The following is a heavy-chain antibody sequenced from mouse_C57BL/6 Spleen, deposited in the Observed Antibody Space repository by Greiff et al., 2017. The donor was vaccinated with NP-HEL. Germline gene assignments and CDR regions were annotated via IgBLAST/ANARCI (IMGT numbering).Heavy chain of an antibody. CDR3: ARGDYYYGSSSFAY. J-gene: IGHJ3*01. CDR1: GYSITSGYY. Sequence: EVKLEESGPGLVKPSQTLSLTCSVTGYSITSGYYWNWIRQFPGNKLEWMGYISYDGSNNYNPSLKNRISITRDTSKNQFFLKWNSVTTEDTATYYCARGDYYYGSSSFAYWGQGTLVTVSA. D-gene: IGHD1-1*01. CDR2: ISYDGSN. V-gene: IGHV3-6*01.